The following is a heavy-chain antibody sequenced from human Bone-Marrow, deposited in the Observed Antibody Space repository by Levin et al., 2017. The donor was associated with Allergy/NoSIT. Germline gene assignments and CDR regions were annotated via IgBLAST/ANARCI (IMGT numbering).Heavy chain of an antibody. J-gene: IGHJ2*01. CDR1: GFTFGNYG. CDR3: VQQYRTVTVMVRGVNWYFAL. V-gene: IGHV3-30*18. CDR2: ISYDGSNT. Sequence: PGGSLRLSCVASGFTFGNYGMHWVRQAPGKGLEWVAVISYDGSNTYYADSVKGRFTISRDNSKNTLFLQMNSLRAEATAVYYCVQQYRTVTVMVRGVNWYFALWGRGTRVTVSS. D-gene: IGHD3-10*01.